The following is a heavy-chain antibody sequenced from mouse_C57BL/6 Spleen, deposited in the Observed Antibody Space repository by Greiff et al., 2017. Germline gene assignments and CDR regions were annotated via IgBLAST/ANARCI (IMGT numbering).Heavy chain of an antibody. V-gene: IGHV5-4*01. CDR3: ARGHYYGSSWLAYFDY. D-gene: IGHD1-1*01. Sequence: EVQVVESGGGLVKPGGSLKLSCAASGFTFSSYAMSWVRQTPEKRLEWVATISDGGSYTYYPDNVKGRFTISRDNAKNNLYLQMSHLKSEDTAMYYCARGHYYGSSWLAYFDYWGQGTTLTVSS. CDR1: GFTFSSYA. CDR2: ISDGGSYT. J-gene: IGHJ2*01.